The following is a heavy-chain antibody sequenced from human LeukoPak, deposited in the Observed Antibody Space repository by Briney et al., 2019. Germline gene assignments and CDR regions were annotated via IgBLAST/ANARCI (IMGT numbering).Heavy chain of an antibody. CDR3: ARGRDYDFWSGYRLDDAFDI. V-gene: IGHV1-18*01. CDR1: GYTFTSYG. CDR2: ISAYNGNT. Sequence: ASVKVSCKASGYTFTSYGISWVRQAPGQGLEWMGWISAYNGNTNYAQKLQGRVTMTTDTSTSTAYMELRSLRSDDTAVYYCARGRDYDFWSGYRLDDAFDIWGPGTMVTVSS. D-gene: IGHD3-3*01. J-gene: IGHJ3*02.